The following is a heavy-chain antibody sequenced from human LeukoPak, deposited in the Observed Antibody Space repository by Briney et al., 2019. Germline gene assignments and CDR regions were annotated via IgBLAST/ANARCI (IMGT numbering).Heavy chain of an antibody. J-gene: IGHJ3*02. CDR3: ARGSGYYSYDAFDI. CDR1: GFTFSSYA. Sequence: PGRSLRLSCAASGFTFSSYAMHWVRQAPGKGLEWVALISYDGSSKNYADSVKGRFTISRDNSKNTLYLQMNSLRAEDTAVYYCARGSGYYSYDAFDIWGQGTMVTVSS. CDR2: ISYDGSSK. D-gene: IGHD3-22*01. V-gene: IGHV3-30*03.